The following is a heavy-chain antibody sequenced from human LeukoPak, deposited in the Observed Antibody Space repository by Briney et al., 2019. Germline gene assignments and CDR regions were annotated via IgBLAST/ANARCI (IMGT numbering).Heavy chain of an antibody. CDR3: AGFDSMPFFDY. Sequence: GGSLRLSCVASGLTFSSYWMSWVRQAPGKGLEWVANIKQDGGEKYYVDSVKGRFTISRDNAKSSLYLQMNSLRAEDTAVYYCAGFDSMPFFDYWGQGTLVTVSS. CDR2: IKQDGGEK. V-gene: IGHV3-7*01. D-gene: IGHD3-9*01. CDR1: GLTFSSYW. J-gene: IGHJ4*02.